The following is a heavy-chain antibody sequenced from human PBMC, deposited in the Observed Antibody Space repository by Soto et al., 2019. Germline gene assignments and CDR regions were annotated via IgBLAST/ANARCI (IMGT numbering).Heavy chain of an antibody. J-gene: IGHJ6*03. V-gene: IGHV4-59*08. CDR1: GGSISSYY. CDR3: ARRLTTVTRGIGGYYYYMDV. D-gene: IGHD4-17*01. Sequence: SETLSLTCTVSGGSISSYYWSWIRQPPGKGLEWIGYIYYSGSTNYNPSLKSRVTIAVHTSKNQFSLKLSSVTAADTAVYYCARRLTTVTRGIGGYYYYMDVWGKGTTVTVSS. CDR2: IYYSGST.